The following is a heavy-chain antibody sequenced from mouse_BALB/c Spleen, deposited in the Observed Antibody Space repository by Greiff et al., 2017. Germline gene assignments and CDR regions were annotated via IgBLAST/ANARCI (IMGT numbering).Heavy chain of an antibody. CDR3: ARWGDYRYDGVAY. CDR2: IWGDGST. CDR1: GFSLTGYG. D-gene: IGHD2-14*01. V-gene: IGHV2-6-7*01. Sequence: QVQLKESGPGLVAPSQSLSITCTVSGFSLTGYGVNWVRQPPGKGLEWLGMIWGDGSTDYNSALKSRLSISKDNSKSQVFLKMNSLQTDDTARYYCARWGDYRYDGVAYWGQGTLVTVSA. J-gene: IGHJ3*01.